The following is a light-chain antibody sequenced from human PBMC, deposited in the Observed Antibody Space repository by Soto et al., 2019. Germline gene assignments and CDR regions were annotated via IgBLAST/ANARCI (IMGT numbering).Light chain of an antibody. Sequence: EIVLTQSPATLSLSPGERATLSGRASQSVSSYLAWYQQKPGQAPRLLLYDASNSATGIPARFSGSGSGTDFTLTISSLEPEDFAVYYCQQHSNWPPTFGPGTKVDIK. CDR2: DAS. CDR1: QSVSSY. J-gene: IGKJ3*01. CDR3: QQHSNWPPT. V-gene: IGKV3-11*01.